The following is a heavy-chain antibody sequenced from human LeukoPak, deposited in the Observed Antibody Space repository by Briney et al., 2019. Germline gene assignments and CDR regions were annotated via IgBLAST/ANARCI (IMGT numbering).Heavy chain of an antibody. CDR2: IWFDGSNK. V-gene: IGHV3-33*01. J-gene: IGHJ4*02. Sequence: SCKASGYTFTSYGISWVRQAPGKGQEWVAFIWFDGSNKHYADSVKGRFTISRDNSEDTLYLQMNSLRAEDTAVYYCVRDPSGSGFAFDSWGQGALVTVSS. CDR3: VRDPSGSGFAFDS. CDR1: GYTFTSYG. D-gene: IGHD1-1*01.